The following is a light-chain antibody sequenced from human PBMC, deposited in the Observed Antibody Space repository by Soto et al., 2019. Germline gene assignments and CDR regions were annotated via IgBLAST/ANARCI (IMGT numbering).Light chain of an antibody. J-gene: IGKJ1*01. CDR2: WAS. Sequence: DIVMTQSPDSLAVSLGERATINCKSSQSVLYISNNKNYLAWYQQKPGQPPRLLIYWASTRESGVPDRFSGSGSGTDFTLTISSLQAEDVAVYYCQQYYSTPRTFGQGTKVELK. V-gene: IGKV4-1*01. CDR3: QQYYSTPRT. CDR1: QSVLYISNNKNY.